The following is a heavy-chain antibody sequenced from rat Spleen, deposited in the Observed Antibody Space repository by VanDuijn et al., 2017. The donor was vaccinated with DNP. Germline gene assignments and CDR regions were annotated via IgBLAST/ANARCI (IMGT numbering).Heavy chain of an antibody. D-gene: IGHD1-5*01. Sequence: EVQLQESGPGLVKPSQSLSLTCSVTAYSITTNYWGWIRKFPGNKMEWVGHISYSGTTTYHPSLKSPLSITRDTSKNQFFLHLSSVTTEDTATYYCARWNIGTSTLDYWGQGVMVTVSS. V-gene: IGHV3-1*01. CDR2: ISYSGTT. J-gene: IGHJ2*01. CDR3: ARWNIGTSTLDY. CDR1: AYSITTNY.